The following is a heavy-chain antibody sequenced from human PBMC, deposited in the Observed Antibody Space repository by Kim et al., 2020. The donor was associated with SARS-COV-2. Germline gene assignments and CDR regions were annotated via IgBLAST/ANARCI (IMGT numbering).Heavy chain of an antibody. CDR1: GDSVSNTSPY. Sequence: SETLSLTCTVSGDSVSNTSPYWGWIRQPPGKRLEWIASIRYSGTTYSNPSLKSRLTISVDTSKNQFSLSLSSMTAADTAVYYCTRHERSQWLPRDWGQG. CDR3: TRHERSQWLPRD. V-gene: IGHV4-39*01. J-gene: IGHJ4*02. D-gene: IGHD6-19*01. CDR2: IRYSGTT.